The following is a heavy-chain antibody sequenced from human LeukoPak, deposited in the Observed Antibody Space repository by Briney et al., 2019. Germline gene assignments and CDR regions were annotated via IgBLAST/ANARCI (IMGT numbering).Heavy chain of an antibody. D-gene: IGHD4-17*01. CDR3: ARLGGGGSFYGDYAGYFDY. CDR2: IYYSGST. Sequence: PSETLSLTCTVSGGSISSYYWSWIRQPPGKGLEWIGYIYYSGSTNYNPYLKSRVTISVDTSKNQFSLKLSSVTAADTAVYYCARLGGGGSFYGDYAGYFDYWGQGTLVTVSS. CDR1: GGSISSYY. V-gene: IGHV4-59*08. J-gene: IGHJ4*02.